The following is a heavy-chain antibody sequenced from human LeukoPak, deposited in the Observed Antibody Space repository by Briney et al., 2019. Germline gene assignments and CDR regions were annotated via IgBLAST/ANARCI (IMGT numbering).Heavy chain of an antibody. CDR3: AAYSDTSGKAFDI. D-gene: IGHD3-22*01. CDR1: GFTFSSYE. CDR2: IGYNENIM. J-gene: IGHJ3*02. Sequence: GGSLRLSCAASGFTFSSYEMNWVRQAPGKGLEGVSYIGYNENIMYYADSVKGRFTISRDNARNSLYLQMNSLRPEDTAVYYCAAYSDTSGKAFDIWGQGTVVTVSS. V-gene: IGHV3-48*03.